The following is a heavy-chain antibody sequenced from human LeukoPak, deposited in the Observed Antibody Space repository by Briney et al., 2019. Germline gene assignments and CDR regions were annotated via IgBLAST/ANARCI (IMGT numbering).Heavy chain of an antibody. Sequence: PGGSLRLSCAASGFTFSSYGMHWVRQAPGKGLEWVAVISYDGSNKYYADSVKGRFTISRDNSKNTLYLQMNSLRAEDTAVYYCAKAIAAAGTLVYWGQGTLVTVS. CDR2: ISYDGSNK. D-gene: IGHD6-13*01. CDR3: AKAIAAAGTLVY. CDR1: GFTFSSYG. J-gene: IGHJ4*02. V-gene: IGHV3-30*18.